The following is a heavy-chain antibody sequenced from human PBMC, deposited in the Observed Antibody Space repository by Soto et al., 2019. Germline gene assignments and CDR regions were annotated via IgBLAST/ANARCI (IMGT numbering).Heavy chain of an antibody. V-gene: IGHV1-69*02. D-gene: IGHD5-12*01. J-gene: IGHJ4*02. CDR1: GGTFSSYT. Sequence: QVQLVQSGAEVKKPGSSVKVSCKASGGTFSSYTSSWVRQAPGQGLEWMGRIIPILGIANYAPKSQGRVTITADKSTSTAYMEMSSLRSEATAVYYCARGGDSGYDWDFDYWGQGTLVTVSS. CDR2: IIPILGIA. CDR3: ARGGDSGYDWDFDY.